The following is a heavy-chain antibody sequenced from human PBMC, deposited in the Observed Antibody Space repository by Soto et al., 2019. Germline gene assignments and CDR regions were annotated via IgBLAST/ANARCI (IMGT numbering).Heavy chain of an antibody. CDR2: ISAYNGNT. CDR3: ARDGDPWNGDYLYFDY. V-gene: IGHV1-18*01. D-gene: IGHD4-17*01. Sequence: GASVKVSCKASGYTFTSYGISWVRQAPGQGLEWMGWISAYNGNTNYAQKLQGRVTMTTDTSTSTAYMELRSLRSDDTAVFYCARDGDPWNGDYLYFDYWGQGTLVTVSS. CDR1: GYTFTSYG. J-gene: IGHJ4*02.